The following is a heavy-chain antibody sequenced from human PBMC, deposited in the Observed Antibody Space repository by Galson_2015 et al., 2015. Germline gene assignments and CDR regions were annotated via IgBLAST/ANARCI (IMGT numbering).Heavy chain of an antibody. J-gene: IGHJ4*02. CDR2: IWYDEINK. CDR3: ARDRGYCSGGNCYPKGSDL. D-gene: IGHD2-15*01. V-gene: IGHV3-33*01. CDR1: GFTFSHYG. Sequence: SLRLSCAAAGFTFSHYGMHWVRQAPGKGLEWVSFIWYDEINKYYADSVKDRFTISRDNSRNTLYLQMNSLRAEDTALYYCARDRGYCSGGNCYPKGSDLWGQGTLVTVSS.